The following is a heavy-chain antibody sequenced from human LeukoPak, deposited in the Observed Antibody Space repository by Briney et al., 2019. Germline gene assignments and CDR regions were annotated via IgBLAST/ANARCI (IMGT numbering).Heavy chain of an antibody. D-gene: IGHD5-12*01. Sequence: GGSLRLSCAASGFTFDKYTMHWVRQAPGKGLEWVSFISCGGGWIYYADSVKGRFTISRDNSKNSLYLQMNSLRAEDTALYYCSKDNTIVATMSLDYWGQGTLVTVST. J-gene: IGHJ4*02. V-gene: IGHV3-43*01. CDR3: SKDNTIVATMSLDY. CDR1: GFTFDKYT. CDR2: ISCGGGWI.